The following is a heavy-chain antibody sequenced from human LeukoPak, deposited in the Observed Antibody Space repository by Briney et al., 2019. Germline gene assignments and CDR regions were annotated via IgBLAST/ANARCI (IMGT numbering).Heavy chain of an antibody. CDR2: IYYSGST. J-gene: IGHJ5*02. CDR1: GGSISSYY. CDR3: ARVTKRRETTS. Sequence: SETLSLTCTVSGGSISSYYWGWIRQPPGKGLEWIGSIYYSGSTYYNPSLKSRVTISVDTSKNQFSLKLSSVTAADTAVYYCARVTKRRETTSWGQGTLVTVSS. D-gene: IGHD1-7*01. V-gene: IGHV4-39*07.